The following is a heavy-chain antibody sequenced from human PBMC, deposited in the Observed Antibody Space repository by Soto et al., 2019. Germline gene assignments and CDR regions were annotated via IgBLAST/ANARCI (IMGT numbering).Heavy chain of an antibody. Sequence: SETLSLTCTVSGGSITGGSISSTTYYWGWMRQPPGKGLEWIASFFIGGNTYYNPSLKSRVTISVDTSKNQFSLKLSSVTAADTAVYYCARGGIYCSGGSCSFGEYFQHWGQGTLVT. V-gene: IGHV4-39*07. CDR2: FFIGGNT. J-gene: IGHJ1*01. CDR3: ARGGIYCSGGSCSFGEYFQH. D-gene: IGHD2-15*01. CDR1: GGSITGGSISSTTYY.